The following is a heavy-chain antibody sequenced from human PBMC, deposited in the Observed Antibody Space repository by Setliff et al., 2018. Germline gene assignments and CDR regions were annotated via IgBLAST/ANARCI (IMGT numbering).Heavy chain of an antibody. J-gene: IGHJ3*02. CDR3: ARLAEQWLVRDAFDI. CDR1: GYTFTSYA. V-gene: IGHV1-3*01. D-gene: IGHD6-19*01. CDR2: INAGNGNT. Sequence: GASVKVSCKASGYTFTSYAMHWVRQAPGQRLEWMGWINAGNGNTKYSQKFQGRVTITRDTSASTAYMELSSLRFEDTAVYYCARLAEQWLVRDAFDIWGQGTMVTVSS.